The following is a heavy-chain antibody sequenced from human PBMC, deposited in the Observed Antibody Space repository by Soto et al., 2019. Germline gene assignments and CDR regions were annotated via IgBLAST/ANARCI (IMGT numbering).Heavy chain of an antibody. CDR2: ISYDGSNK. Sequence: QVQLVESGGGVVQTGRSLRLSCAASGFTFSSYGMHWVRQAPGNGLEWVAVISYDGSNKYYADSVKGRFTISRDNSKNTLYLQMNSLRAEDTAVYYCAKDRGSGWYEGFDYWGQGTLVTVSS. J-gene: IGHJ4*02. D-gene: IGHD6-19*01. V-gene: IGHV3-30*18. CDR1: GFTFSSYG. CDR3: AKDRGSGWYEGFDY.